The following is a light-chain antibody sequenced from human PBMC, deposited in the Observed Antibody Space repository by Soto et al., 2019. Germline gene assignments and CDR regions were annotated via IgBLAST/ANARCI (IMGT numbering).Light chain of an antibody. CDR1: SSDVGGYNY. J-gene: IGLJ1*01. V-gene: IGLV2-14*01. Sequence: QSVLTQPASVSGSPGQSITISCTGTSSDVGGYNYVSWYQQHPGKAPKLMIYEVSNRPSGVSNRFSGSKSGYTASLTISGLPAEDEADYYCSSYTSSSTLNVFGTGTNVTVL. CDR3: SSYTSSSTLNV. CDR2: EVS.